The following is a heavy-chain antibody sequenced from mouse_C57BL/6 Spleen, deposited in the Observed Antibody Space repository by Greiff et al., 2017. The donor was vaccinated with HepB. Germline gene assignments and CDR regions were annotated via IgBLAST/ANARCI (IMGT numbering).Heavy chain of an antibody. Sequence: QVQLQQSGAELVKPGASVKISCKASGYAFSSYWMNWVKQRPGKGLEWIGQIYPGDGDTNYNGKFKGKATLTADKSSSTAYMQLSSLTSEDSAVYCCAREEIKGYAMDYWGQGTSVTVSS. CDR1: GYAFSSYW. CDR3: AREEIKGYAMDY. CDR2: IYPGDGDT. J-gene: IGHJ4*01. V-gene: IGHV1-80*01.